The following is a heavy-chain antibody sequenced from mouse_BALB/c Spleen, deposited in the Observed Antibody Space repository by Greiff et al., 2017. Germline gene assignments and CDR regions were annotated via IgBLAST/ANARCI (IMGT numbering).Heavy chain of an antibody. J-gene: IGHJ3*01. CDR2: INPSTGYT. CDR1: GYTFTSYW. D-gene: IGHD1-1*01. V-gene: IGHV1-7*01. CDR3: AFYYYGSWFAY. Sequence: QVQLQQSGAELAKPGASVKMSCKASGYTFTSYWMHWVKQRPGQGLEWIGYINPSTGYTEYNQKFKDKATLTADKSSSTAYMQLSSLTSEDSAVYYCAFYYYGSWFAYWGQGTLVTVSA.